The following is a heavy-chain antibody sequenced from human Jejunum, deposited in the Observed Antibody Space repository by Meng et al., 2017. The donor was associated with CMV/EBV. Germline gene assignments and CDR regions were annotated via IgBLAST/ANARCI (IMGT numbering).Heavy chain of an antibody. CDR3: AKDGGSYLDYYFDY. J-gene: IGHJ4*02. CDR1: DYTFTDYY. Sequence: ASDYTFTDYYMHWVRQAPGQGLAWMGWINPTTGGTNFAQKFQGRVTMTRDTSTNTAYMELTRLRSDDTALYYCAKDGGSYLDYYFDYWGQGTLVTVSS. V-gene: IGHV1-2*02. D-gene: IGHD1-26*01. CDR2: INPTTGGT.